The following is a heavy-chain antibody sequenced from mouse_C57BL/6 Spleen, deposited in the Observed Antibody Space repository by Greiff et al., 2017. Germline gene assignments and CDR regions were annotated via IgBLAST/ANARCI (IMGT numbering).Heavy chain of an antibody. CDR1: GYSFTDYN. V-gene: IGHV1-39*01. D-gene: IGHD1-1*01. J-gene: IGHJ1*03. CDR2: INPNYGTT. CDR3: ARLGGSSPHWYFDV. Sequence: VQLKESGPELVKPGASVKISCKASGYSFTDYNMNWVKQSNGKSLEWIGVINPNYGTTSYNQKFKGKATLTVDQSSSTAYMQLNSLTSEDSAVYYCARLGGSSPHWYFDVWGTGTTVTVSS.